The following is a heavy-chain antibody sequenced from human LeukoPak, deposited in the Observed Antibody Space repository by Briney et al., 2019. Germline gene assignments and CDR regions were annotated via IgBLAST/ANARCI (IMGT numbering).Heavy chain of an antibody. V-gene: IGHV3-48*01. Sequence: GGSLRLSCAASGFTFGSYSMNWVRQAPGKGLEWVAYITSRSGTMFYADSVKGRFTISRDNAENSMYLQMNNLGAEDTAVYYCASVLWFGGIFFDYWGQGTLVTVSS. CDR1: GFTFGSYS. CDR2: ITSRSGTM. J-gene: IGHJ4*02. CDR3: ASVLWFGGIFFDY. D-gene: IGHD3-10*01.